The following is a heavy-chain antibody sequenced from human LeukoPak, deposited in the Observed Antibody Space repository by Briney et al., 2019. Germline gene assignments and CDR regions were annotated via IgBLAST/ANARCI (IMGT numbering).Heavy chain of an antibody. V-gene: IGHV1-8*01. J-gene: IGHJ5*02. D-gene: IGHD2-2*01. Sequence: ASVKVSCTASGYTFTSYDINWVRQATGQGLEWMGWMNPNSGNTGYAQKFQGRVTMTRNTSISTAYMELTSLRSEDTAVYYCAREYQLLGTVYNYFDPWGQGTLVTVSS. CDR3: AREYQLLGTVYNYFDP. CDR2: MNPNSGNT. CDR1: GYTFTSYD.